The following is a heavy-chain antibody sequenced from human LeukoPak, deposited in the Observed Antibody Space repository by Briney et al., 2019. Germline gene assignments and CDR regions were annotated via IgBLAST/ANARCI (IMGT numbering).Heavy chain of an antibody. CDR3: ARLVDGYKQIYYFGY. D-gene: IGHD5-24*01. Sequence: GESLKISCKGSGYSFTSYWIGWVRQMPGKGVEWMGIIYPGDSDTRYSPSFQSQVTISADKSISTAYLQWSSLKASDTGMYYCARLVDGYKQIYYFGYWGQGTLVTVAS. V-gene: IGHV5-51*01. CDR1: GYSFTSYW. J-gene: IGHJ4*02. CDR2: IYPGDSDT.